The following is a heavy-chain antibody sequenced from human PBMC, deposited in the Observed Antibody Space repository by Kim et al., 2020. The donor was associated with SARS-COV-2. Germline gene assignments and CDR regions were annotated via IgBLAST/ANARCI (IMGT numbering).Heavy chain of an antibody. D-gene: IGHD3-16*02. CDR2: ISGSGGST. J-gene: IGHJ4*02. Sequence: GGSLRLSCAASGFTFSSYAMSWVRQAPGKGLEWVSAISGSGGSTYYADSVKGRFTISRDNSKNTLYLQMNSLRAEDTAVYYCAKCADYDYVWGSYRVTYWGQGTLVTVSS. V-gene: IGHV3-23*01. CDR3: AKCADYDYVWGSYRVTY. CDR1: GFTFSSYA.